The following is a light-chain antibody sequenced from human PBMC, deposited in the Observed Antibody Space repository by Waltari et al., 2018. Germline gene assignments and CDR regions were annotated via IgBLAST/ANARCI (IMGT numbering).Light chain of an antibody. CDR2: KNG. CDR1: SSNIGRNY. Sequence: QSVLTQPPSASGTPGQGVTIPCSGSSSNIGRNYVCWYQQLPGTTPKLLIYKNGQRPSGVPDRFSGSKSGTSASLAVSGLRSEDEADYYCAAWDDSLSGPVFGGGTKLTVL. V-gene: IGLV1-47*01. CDR3: AAWDDSLSGPV. J-gene: IGLJ2*01.